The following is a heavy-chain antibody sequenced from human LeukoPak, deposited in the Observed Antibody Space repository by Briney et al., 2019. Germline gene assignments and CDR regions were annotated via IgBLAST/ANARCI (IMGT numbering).Heavy chain of an antibody. CDR3: ARDGTYYYDSSGYYRGLNYFDY. CDR2: INPSGGST. V-gene: IGHV1-46*01. Sequence: ASVKVSCKASGYTFTSYYMHWVRQAPGQGLERMGIINPSGGSTSYAQKFQGRVTMTRDMSTSTVYMELSSLRSEDTAVYYCARDGTYYYDSSGYYRGLNYFDYWGQGTLVTVSS. D-gene: IGHD3-22*01. CDR1: GYTFTSYY. J-gene: IGHJ4*02.